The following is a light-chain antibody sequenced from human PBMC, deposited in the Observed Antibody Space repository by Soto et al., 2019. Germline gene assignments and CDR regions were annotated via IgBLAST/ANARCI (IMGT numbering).Light chain of an antibody. CDR2: WAS. CDR1: QSLLYSSNNENS. J-gene: IGKJ2*01. CDR3: QQYYTTLYT. Sequence: DIVMTQSPDSLAVSLGERATINCKSSQSLLYSSNNENSLAWFQQRPGQPPKLLIYWASTRESGVPDRFSGSGSGTDFTLPISSLQAEDVAVYYCQQYYTTLYTFGQGTKLEIK. V-gene: IGKV4-1*01.